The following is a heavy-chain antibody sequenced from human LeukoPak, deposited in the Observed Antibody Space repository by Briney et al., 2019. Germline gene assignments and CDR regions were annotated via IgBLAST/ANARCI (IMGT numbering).Heavy chain of an antibody. CDR1: GFTFDDYG. V-gene: IGHV3-20*04. CDR2: INWNGGST. Sequence: PGGSLRLPCAASGFTFDDYGMSWVRQAPGKGLEWVSGINWNGGSTGYADSVKGRFTISRDNAKNSLYLQMNSLRAEDTALYYCARATHYYESSGYDYWGQGTLVTVSS. J-gene: IGHJ4*02. D-gene: IGHD3-22*01. CDR3: ARATHYYESSGYDY.